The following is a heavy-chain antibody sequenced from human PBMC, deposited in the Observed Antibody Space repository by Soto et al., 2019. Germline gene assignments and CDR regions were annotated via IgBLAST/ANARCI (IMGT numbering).Heavy chain of an antibody. V-gene: IGHV1-69*13. J-gene: IGHJ6*02. CDR1: GGTFSTYA. Sequence: GASVKVSCKALGGTFSTYAIHWIRQAPGQGLEWMGGIIPMFGTSNYAQKFDGRVTFTAYESTSTAYMEMRSLRSDDTAVFFCARKRLASPATVGYRYYGLDLWGQGTMVTVSS. D-gene: IGHD2-2*01. CDR3: ARKRLASPATVGYRYYGLDL. CDR2: IIPMFGTS.